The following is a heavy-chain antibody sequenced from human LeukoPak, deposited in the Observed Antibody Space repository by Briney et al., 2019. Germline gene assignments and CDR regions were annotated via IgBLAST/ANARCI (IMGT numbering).Heavy chain of an antibody. J-gene: IGHJ5*02. V-gene: IGHV1-24*01. D-gene: IGHD3-22*01. CDR2: FDPEDGET. Sequence: ASMKVSCKVSGYTLTELSMHWVRQAPGKGLEWMGGFDPEDGETIYAQKFQGRVTMTEDTSTDTAYMELSSLRSEDTAVYYCATGGNYYDSSGYWPWFDPWGQGTLVTVSS. CDR1: GYTLTELS. CDR3: ATGGNYYDSSGYWPWFDP.